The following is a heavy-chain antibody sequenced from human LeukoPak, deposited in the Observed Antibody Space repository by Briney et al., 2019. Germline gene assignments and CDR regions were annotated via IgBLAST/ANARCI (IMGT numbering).Heavy chain of an antibody. Sequence: ASVKVSCKASGYTSTSYDINWVRQATGQGLEWMGWMNPNSGNTGYAQKFQGRVTMTRNTSISTAYMELSSLRSEDTAVYYCARGVGGNDHFDYWGQGTLVTVSS. CDR1: GYTSTSYD. CDR2: MNPNSGNT. V-gene: IGHV1-8*01. CDR3: ARGVGGNDHFDY. J-gene: IGHJ4*02. D-gene: IGHD4-23*01.